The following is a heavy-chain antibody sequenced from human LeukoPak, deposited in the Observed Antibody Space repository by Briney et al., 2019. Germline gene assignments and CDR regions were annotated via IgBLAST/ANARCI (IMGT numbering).Heavy chain of an antibody. D-gene: IGHD5-18*01. CDR2: ISGSSLYI. CDR3: AREVGTAMAVDY. V-gene: IGHV3-21*04. J-gene: IGHJ4*02. CDR1: GFTFSPYS. Sequence: GGSLRLSCAASGFTFSPYSMNWVRQAPGKGLEWVSSISGSSLYIYYADSVKGRFTISRDNAKNSLYLQMNSLRAEDTAVYYCAREVGTAMAVDYWGQGTLVTVSS.